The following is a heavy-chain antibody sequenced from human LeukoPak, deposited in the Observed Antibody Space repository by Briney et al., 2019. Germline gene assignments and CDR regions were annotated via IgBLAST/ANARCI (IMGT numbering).Heavy chain of an antibody. CDR1: GGSISSYY. V-gene: IGHV4-59*01. D-gene: IGHD3-22*01. Sequence: SETLSLTCTVSGGSISSYYWSWIRQPPGKGLEWIGYIYYSGGTNYNPSLKSRVTISVDTSKNQFSLKLSSVTAADTAVYYCARITYYYDSSGYYYYFDYWGQGTLVTVSS. J-gene: IGHJ4*02. CDR3: ARITYYYDSSGYYYYFDY. CDR2: IYYSGGT.